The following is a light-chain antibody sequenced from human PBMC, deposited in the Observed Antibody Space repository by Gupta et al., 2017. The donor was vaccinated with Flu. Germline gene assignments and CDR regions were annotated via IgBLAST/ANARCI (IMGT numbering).Light chain of an antibody. Sequence: QSALTQPPYVSGSPGQSVTISCTGTSSDVGTYNRVSWYQQPPGTAPKLMIYEVSTRPSGVPDRFSGSKSGNTASLTISGLQGEDEADYYCSSYTSSYTFVFGTGTKVTVL. CDR1: SSDVGTYNR. V-gene: IGLV2-18*02. CDR2: EVS. CDR3: SSYTSSYTFV. J-gene: IGLJ1*01.